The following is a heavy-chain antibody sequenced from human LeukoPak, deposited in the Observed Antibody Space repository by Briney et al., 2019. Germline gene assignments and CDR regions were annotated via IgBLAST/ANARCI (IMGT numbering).Heavy chain of an antibody. Sequence: PSETLSLTCAVSGGSISSGGYSWSWIRQPPGKGLEWIGYIYYSGSTNYNPSLKSRVTISVDTSKNQFSLKLSSVTAADTAVYYCAREKKAVAGTGWFDPWGQGTLVTVSS. D-gene: IGHD6-19*01. CDR2: IYYSGST. J-gene: IGHJ5*02. V-gene: IGHV4-61*08. CDR3: AREKKAVAGTGWFDP. CDR1: GGSISSGGYS.